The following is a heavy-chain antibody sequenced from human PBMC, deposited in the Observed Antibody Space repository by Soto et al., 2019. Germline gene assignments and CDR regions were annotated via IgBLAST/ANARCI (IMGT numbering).Heavy chain of an antibody. CDR2: KWYDGMIK. CDR1: GFTFGIYG. D-gene: IGHD1-26*01. J-gene: IGHJ3*02. CDR3: ARATSGSFDALDM. Sequence: QVQLVESGGGVVQPGRSLRLSCAASGFTFGIYGMHWVRQAPGKGLVWVAVKWYDGMIKYHADSVKGRFTISRDNSKNTVYLQMTSLRDEDTAVYYCARATSGSFDALDMWGQGTMVTVSS. V-gene: IGHV3-33*01.